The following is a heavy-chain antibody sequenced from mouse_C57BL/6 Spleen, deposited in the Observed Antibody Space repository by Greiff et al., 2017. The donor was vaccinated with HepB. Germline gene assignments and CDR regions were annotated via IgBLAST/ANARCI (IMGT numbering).Heavy chain of an antibody. Sequence: QVQLKESGAELVKPGASVKISCKASGYAFSSYWMNWVKQRPGKGLEWIGQIYPGDGDTNYNGKFKGKATLTADKSSSTAYMQLSSLTSEDSAVYFCARSPVGRGYFDYWGQGTTLTVFS. CDR2: IYPGDGDT. CDR3: ARSPVGRGYFDY. D-gene: IGHD4-1*01. CDR1: GYAFSSYW. J-gene: IGHJ2*01. V-gene: IGHV1-80*01.